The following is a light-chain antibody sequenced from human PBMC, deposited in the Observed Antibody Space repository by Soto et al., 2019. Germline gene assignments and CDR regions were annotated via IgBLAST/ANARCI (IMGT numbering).Light chain of an antibody. CDR2: GAS. CDR1: QSVSSSY. CDR3: QQYDNWPPIT. J-gene: IGKJ5*01. Sequence: EIVVTQYPGALSLSPRERATLSCMASQSVSSSYLAWYQQKPGQAPRLLIYGASSRATGIPDRFSGSGSGTDFTLTISRLEPEDFAVYYCQQYDNWPPITVGQGTRLEIK. V-gene: IGKV3-20*01.